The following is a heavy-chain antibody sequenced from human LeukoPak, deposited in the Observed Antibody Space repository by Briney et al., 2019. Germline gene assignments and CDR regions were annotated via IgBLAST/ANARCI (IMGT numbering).Heavy chain of an antibody. CDR2: IWYDGSNK. Sequence: GRPLRLSCAASGFTFSSYGMHWVRQAPGKGLEWVAVIWYDGSNKYYADSVKGRFTISRDNSKNTLYLQMNSLRAEDTAVYYCARGPYYEILTGYFDYWGQGALVTVSS. CDR3: ARGPYYEILTGYFDY. D-gene: IGHD3-9*01. CDR1: GFTFSSYG. J-gene: IGHJ4*02. V-gene: IGHV3-33*01.